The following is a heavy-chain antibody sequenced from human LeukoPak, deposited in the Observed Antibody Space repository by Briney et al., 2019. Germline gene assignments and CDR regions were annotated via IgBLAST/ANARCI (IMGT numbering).Heavy chain of an antibody. D-gene: IGHD6-13*01. J-gene: IGHJ4*02. CDR1: GYSFTSYW. CDR2: IYPGDSDT. CDR3: VRLGEQQVTGH. Sequence: GESLKISCKGSGYSFTSYWIGWVRQMAGKGLEWMGIIYPGDSDTRYGPSFQGQVTISADKSISTAYLQWSSLKASDTAMYYCVRLGEQQVTGHWGQGTLVTVSS. V-gene: IGHV5-51*01.